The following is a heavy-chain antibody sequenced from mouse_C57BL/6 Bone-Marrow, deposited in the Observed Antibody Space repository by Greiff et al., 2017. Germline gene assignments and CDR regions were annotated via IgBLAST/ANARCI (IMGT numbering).Heavy chain of an antibody. CDR3: ARHYDY. Sequence: DVQLVESGGDLVKPGGSLKLSCAASGFTFSSYGMSWVRQTPDKRLEWVATISSGGSYTYYPDSVKGRFTISRDNAKNTLYLQMSSLKSEDTAMYSCARHYDYWGQGTLVTVSA. D-gene: IGHD2-3*01. CDR2: ISSGGSYT. CDR1: GFTFSSYG. V-gene: IGHV5-6*01. J-gene: IGHJ3*01.